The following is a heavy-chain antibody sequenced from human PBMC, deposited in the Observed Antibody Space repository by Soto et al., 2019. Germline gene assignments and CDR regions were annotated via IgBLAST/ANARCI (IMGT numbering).Heavy chain of an antibody. D-gene: IGHD3-3*01. V-gene: IGHV1-18*04. J-gene: IGHJ4*02. CDR2: ISAYNGNT. CDR1: GYTFTSYG. Sequence: ASVKVSCKASGYTFTSYGISWVRQAPGQGLEWMGWISAYNGNTNYAQKLQGRVTMTTDTSTSTAYMELRSLRSDDTAVYYCARDFWGGYYTRDYYFDYWGQGTLVTVSS. CDR3: ARDFWGGYYTRDYYFDY.